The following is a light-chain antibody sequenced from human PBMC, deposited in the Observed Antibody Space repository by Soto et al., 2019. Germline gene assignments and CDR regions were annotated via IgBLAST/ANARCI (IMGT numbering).Light chain of an antibody. Sequence: QSVLTQPASVSGSPGQSITISCTGTSSDVGGYNYISWYQQHPGKAPKLMIYEVSNRPSGVSHRFSGSKSGNTASLTISGLQAEDEADYFCSSYTSSSTSWVFGGGTKVTVL. V-gene: IGLV2-14*01. J-gene: IGLJ3*02. CDR2: EVS. CDR3: SSYTSSSTSWV. CDR1: SSDVGGYNY.